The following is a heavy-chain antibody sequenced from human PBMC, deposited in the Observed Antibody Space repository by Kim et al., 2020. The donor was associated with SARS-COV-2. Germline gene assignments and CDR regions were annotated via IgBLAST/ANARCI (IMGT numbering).Heavy chain of an antibody. D-gene: IGHD6-13*01. CDR3: ARQEGAAAAGTFDY. J-gene: IGHJ4*02. V-gene: IGHV4-59*08. Sequence: NPYPTSRVTISVDTSKTQFSLKLSSVTAADTAVYYCARQEGAAAAGTFDYWGQGTLVTVSS.